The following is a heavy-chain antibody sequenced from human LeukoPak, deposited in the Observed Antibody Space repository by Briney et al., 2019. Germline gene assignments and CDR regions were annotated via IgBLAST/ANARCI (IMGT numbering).Heavy chain of an antibody. J-gene: IGHJ5*02. D-gene: IGHD1-7*01. Sequence: PSETLSLTCGVSGGSFSDYYWSWIRQSPGKGLEWIGEISHSGSTNYNPSLMSRVTISVDTSNNQFSLKLNSVTAADTAVYYCARIKRHYWNFVLWFDPWGQGALVTVSS. V-gene: IGHV4-34*01. CDR1: GGSFSDYY. CDR3: ARIKRHYWNFVLWFDP. CDR2: ISHSGST.